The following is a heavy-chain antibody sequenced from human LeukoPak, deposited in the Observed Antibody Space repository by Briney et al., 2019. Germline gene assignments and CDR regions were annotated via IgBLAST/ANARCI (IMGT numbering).Heavy chain of an antibody. V-gene: IGHV3-9*01. J-gene: IGHJ3*02. Sequence: PGRSLRLSCAASGFTFDDYAMHWVRQAPGKGLEWVSGISWNSGSIGYADSVKGRFTISRDNAKNSPYLQMNSLRAEDTALYYCAKGQLVVVAAMTMGTHDAFDIWGQGTMVTVSS. CDR3: AKGQLVVVAAMTMGTHDAFDI. D-gene: IGHD2-15*01. CDR2: ISWNSGSI. CDR1: GFTFDDYA.